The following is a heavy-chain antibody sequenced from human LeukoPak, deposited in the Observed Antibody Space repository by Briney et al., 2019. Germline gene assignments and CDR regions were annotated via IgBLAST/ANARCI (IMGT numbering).Heavy chain of an antibody. CDR1: GFTFSSYA. Sequence: GGSLRLSCAASGFTFSSYAMSWVRQAPGKGLEWVSAISSSGGTTYYADSVKGRFTISRDNSKNTLYLQMNSLSAEDTALYYCAKDRDSSRRGVDYWGQGTLVTVSS. D-gene: IGHD2-21*02. CDR2: ISSSGGTT. CDR3: AKDRDSSRRGVDY. V-gene: IGHV3-23*01. J-gene: IGHJ4*02.